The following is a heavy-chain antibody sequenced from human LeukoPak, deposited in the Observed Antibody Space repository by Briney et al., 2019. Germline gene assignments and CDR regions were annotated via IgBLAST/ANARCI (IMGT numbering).Heavy chain of an antibody. Sequence: GGSLRLSCAASGFSFSTSGMHWVRQAPGKGLEWVAFIRYDGSDKYYIDSVKGRFTISRDNSKNTLYLQMNSLRAEDTAVYYCAKAKYSSGWGYLQHWGQGTLVTVSS. CDR3: AKAKYSSGWGYLQH. D-gene: IGHD6-19*01. CDR2: IRYDGSDK. CDR1: GFSFSTSG. V-gene: IGHV3-30*02. J-gene: IGHJ1*01.